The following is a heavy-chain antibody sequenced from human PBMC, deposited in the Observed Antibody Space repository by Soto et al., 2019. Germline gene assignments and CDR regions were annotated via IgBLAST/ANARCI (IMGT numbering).Heavy chain of an antibody. Sequence: QVQLVESGGGVVQPGTSLRLSCVGSGFTFRSFVIHWVRQAPGRGLEWVALTSYDGTNKYFGDSVKGRFTISRDNSRNTVDLQMDSLSLADTALYYCARWGTTGGLDVWGQGTLVSVSS. D-gene: IGHD3-16*01. J-gene: IGHJ4*02. CDR2: TSYDGTNK. CDR1: GFTFRSFV. V-gene: IGHV3-30*19. CDR3: ARWGTTGGLDV.